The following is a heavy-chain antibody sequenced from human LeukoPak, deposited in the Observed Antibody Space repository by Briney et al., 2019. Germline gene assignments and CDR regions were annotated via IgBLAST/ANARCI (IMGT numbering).Heavy chain of an antibody. CDR2: IIPIFGTA. Sequence: ASVKVSCKASGGTFSSYAISWVRQAPGQGLEWMGGIIPIFGTANYAQKFQGRVTITTDESTSTAYMELSSLRSEDTAVYYCARSSSSWKNWFDPWGQGTLVTVSS. D-gene: IGHD6-13*01. CDR3: ARSSSSWKNWFDP. CDR1: GGTFSSYA. J-gene: IGHJ5*02. V-gene: IGHV1-69*05.